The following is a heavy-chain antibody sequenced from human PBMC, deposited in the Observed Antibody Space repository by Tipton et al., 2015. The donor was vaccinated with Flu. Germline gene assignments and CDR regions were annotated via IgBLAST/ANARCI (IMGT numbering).Heavy chain of an antibody. V-gene: IGHV4-39*07. D-gene: IGHD6-13*01. CDR3: AKPGHSNPPT. CDR1: GGSIRSTSQY. Sequence: TLSLTCTVSGGSIRSTSQYWIGSIYDSGSTYYNPSLQSRVTISLDTSKNQFSLTLTSVTAADTALYSCAKPGHSNPPTWGQGTLVTVSS. J-gene: IGHJ5*02. CDR2: IYDSGST.